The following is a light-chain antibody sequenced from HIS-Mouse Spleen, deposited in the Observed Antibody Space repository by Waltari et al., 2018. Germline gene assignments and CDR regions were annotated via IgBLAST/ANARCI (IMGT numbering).Light chain of an antibody. V-gene: IGLV2-14*01. CDR3: SSYTSSSTPYV. Sequence: QSALTQPASVSGSPGQSIPISCTGTSSDVGGYNYVSWYQQPPGKAPKLMIYKVSNRPSGVSNRFSGSKSGNTASLTIAGLQAEDEADYYCSSYTSSSTPYVFGTGTKVTVL. J-gene: IGLJ1*01. CDR2: KVS. CDR1: SSDVGGYNY.